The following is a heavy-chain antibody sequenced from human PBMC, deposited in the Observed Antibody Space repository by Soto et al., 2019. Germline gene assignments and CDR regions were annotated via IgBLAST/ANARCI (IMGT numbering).Heavy chain of an antibody. J-gene: IGHJ4*02. Sequence: QVQLVQSGAEVKKPGASVKVSCKASGYTFTSYGISWVRQAPGQGLEWMGWISAYNGNTKYAQKLQGRVTIPTATSTSSASMELRSLRSDATAVYSCARDSPPLDYWGQGTLVTVSS. CDR1: GYTFTSYG. CDR3: ARDSPPLDY. CDR2: ISAYNGNT. V-gene: IGHV1-18*01.